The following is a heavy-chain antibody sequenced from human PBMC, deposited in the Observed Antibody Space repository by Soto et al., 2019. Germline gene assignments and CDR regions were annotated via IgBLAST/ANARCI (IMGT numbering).Heavy chain of an antibody. J-gene: IGHJ3*02. CDR1: GYTFTSYY. Sequence: GASVKVSCKASGYTFTSYYMHWVRQAPGQGLEWMGIINPSGGSTSYAQKFQGRVTMTRDTSTSTVYTELSSLRSEDTAVYYCATKSFAHDAFDIWGQGTMVTVSS. V-gene: IGHV1-46*01. CDR3: ATKSFAHDAFDI. CDR2: INPSGGST.